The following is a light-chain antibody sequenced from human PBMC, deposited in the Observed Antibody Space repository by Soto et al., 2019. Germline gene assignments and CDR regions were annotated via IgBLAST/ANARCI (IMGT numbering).Light chain of an antibody. CDR1: SSDVGGYNY. CDR2: DVS. J-gene: IGLJ2*01. V-gene: IGLV2-14*01. CDR3: SSYTSSSTLVV. Sequence: QSALTQPASVSGSHGQSITISCTGTSSDVGGYNYVSWYQQHPGKAPKLMIYDVSNRPSWVSNRFSGSKSGNTAPLTISGLQAEDEADYYCSSYTSSSTLVVFGGGTKVTVL.